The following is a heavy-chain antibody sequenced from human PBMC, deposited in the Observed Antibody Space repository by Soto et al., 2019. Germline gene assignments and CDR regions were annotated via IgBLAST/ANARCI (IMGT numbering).Heavy chain of an antibody. D-gene: IGHD3-10*02. CDR2: INAGNGNT. V-gene: IGHV1-3*01. CDR3: ARGPITMIGYYFDY. J-gene: IGHJ4*02. Sequence: ASVKVSCKASGGTFSSYAISWVRQAPGQRLEWMGWINAGNGNTKYSQKFQGRVTITRDTSASTAYMELSSLRSEDTAVYYCARGPITMIGYYFDYWGQGTLVTVSS. CDR1: GGTFSSYA.